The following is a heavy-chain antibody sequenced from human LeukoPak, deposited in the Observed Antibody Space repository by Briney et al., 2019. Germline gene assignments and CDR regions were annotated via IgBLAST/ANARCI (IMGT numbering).Heavy chain of an antibody. CDR2: ISGSGVTT. Sequence: GGSLRLSCAASGFTFNNYGLSWVRQAPGKGLEWVSAISGSGVTTYYADSVKGRFTISRDNSKNTLYLQMNSLRAEDTAVYYCSKWKAIVLVPEARSPIDYWGQGTLVTVSS. D-gene: IGHD2-2*01. J-gene: IGHJ4*02. V-gene: IGHV3-23*01. CDR3: SKWKAIVLVPEARSPIDY. CDR1: GFTFNNYG.